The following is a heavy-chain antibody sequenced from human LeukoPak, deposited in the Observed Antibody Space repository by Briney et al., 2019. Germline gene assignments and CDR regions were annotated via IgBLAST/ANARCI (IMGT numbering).Heavy chain of an antibody. CDR2: IYSGGST. CDR1: GFTVSSNY. CDR3: AKWGDYDVLTGYYVSDY. D-gene: IGHD3-9*01. J-gene: IGHJ4*02. Sequence: PPGGSLRLSCAASGFTVSSNYMSWVRQAPGKGLEWVSVIYSGGSTYYADSVKGRFTISRDNSKNTLYLQINSLRAEDTAVYYCAKWGDYDVLTGYYVSDYWGQGTLVTVSS. V-gene: IGHV3-53*01.